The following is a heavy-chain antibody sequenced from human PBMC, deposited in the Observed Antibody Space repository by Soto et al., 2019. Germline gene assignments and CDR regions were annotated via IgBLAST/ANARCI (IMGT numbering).Heavy chain of an antibody. D-gene: IGHD3-16*02. J-gene: IGHJ4*02. CDR3: TTTSVGYYDYVWGSYRRIDY. V-gene: IGHV3-15*07. CDR1: GFTFSNAW. CDR2: IKSKTDGGTT. Sequence: GGSLRLSCAASGFTFSNAWMNWVRQAPGKGLEWVGRIKSKTDGGTTDYAAPVKGRFTISRDDSKNTLYLQMNSLKTEDTAVYYCTTTSVGYYDYVWGSYRRIDYWGQGTLVTVSS.